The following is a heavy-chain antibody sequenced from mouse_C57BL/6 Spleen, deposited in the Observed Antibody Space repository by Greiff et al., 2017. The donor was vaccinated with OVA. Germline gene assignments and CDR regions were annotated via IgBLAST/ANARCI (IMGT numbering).Heavy chain of an antibody. V-gene: IGHV5-9-1*02. CDR1: GFTFSSYA. CDR2: ISSGGDYT. Sequence: EVKVVESGEGLVKPGGSLKLSCAASGFTFSSYAMSWVRQTPEKRLEWVAYISSGGDYTYYADTVKGRSTISRDNARNTLYLQMSSLKSEDTAMYYCTRDYYGSSYVNYFDYWGQGTTLTVSS. CDR3: TRDYYGSSYVNYFDY. J-gene: IGHJ2*01. D-gene: IGHD1-1*01.